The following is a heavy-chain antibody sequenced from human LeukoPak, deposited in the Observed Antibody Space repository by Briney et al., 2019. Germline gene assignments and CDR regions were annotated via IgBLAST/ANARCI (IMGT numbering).Heavy chain of an antibody. V-gene: IGHV3-30*04. CDR2: ISYDGSNQ. D-gene: IGHD3-10*01. CDR3: AGGGEIDY. J-gene: IGHJ4*02. Sequence: GGSLRLSCAASGFTFSSYAMHGVRQAPGRGVEGVGVISYDGSNQYYADSVNGRFTISRDKSKYTLYVQMTRLRAEGTAVYYCAGGGEIDYWGQGTLVTVSS. CDR1: GFTFSSYA.